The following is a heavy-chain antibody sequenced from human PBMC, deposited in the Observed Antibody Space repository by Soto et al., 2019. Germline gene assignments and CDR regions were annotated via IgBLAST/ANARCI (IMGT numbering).Heavy chain of an antibody. CDR1: GGSISSGGYY. J-gene: IGHJ5*02. D-gene: IGHD6-25*01. Sequence: QVQLQESGPGLVKPSQTLSLTCTVSGGSISSGGYYWSWIRQHPGKGLEWIGYIYYSGSTYYNPSLKSRVTTSVETSNNQFPTKVGSVTAADPVVYYCARSGDPWGQGTLGSIST. V-gene: IGHV4-31*03. CDR3: ARSGDP. CDR2: IYYSGST.